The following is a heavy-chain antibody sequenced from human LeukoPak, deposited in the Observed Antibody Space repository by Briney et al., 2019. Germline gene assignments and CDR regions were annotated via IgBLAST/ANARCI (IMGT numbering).Heavy chain of an antibody. CDR3: ARPGRPYDTSVDP. D-gene: IGHD3-22*01. CDR1: GGSISSSIYY. CDR2: IYYGGST. V-gene: IGHV4-39*01. Sequence: PSETLSLTCTVSGGSISSSIYYWGWIRQPPGKGLEWIATIYYGGSTYYNPSLKSRVTISVDPSKNQFSLRLNSVTAADTAVYYCARPGRPYDTSVDPWGQGTLVTVSS. J-gene: IGHJ5*02.